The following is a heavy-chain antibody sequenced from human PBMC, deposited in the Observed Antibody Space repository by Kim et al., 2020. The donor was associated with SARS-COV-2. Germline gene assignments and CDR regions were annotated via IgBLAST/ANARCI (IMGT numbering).Heavy chain of an antibody. CDR3: GKDFYYGSGSYSYFDY. CDR1: GFTFSSYG. Sequence: GGSLRLSCAASGFTFSSYGMHWVRQAPGKGLEWVAVISYDGSNKYYADSVKGRFTISRDNSKNTLYLQMNSLRAEDTAVYYCGKDFYYGSGSYSYFDYWGQGTLVTVSS. V-gene: IGHV3-30*18. J-gene: IGHJ4*02. D-gene: IGHD3-10*01. CDR2: ISYDGSNK.